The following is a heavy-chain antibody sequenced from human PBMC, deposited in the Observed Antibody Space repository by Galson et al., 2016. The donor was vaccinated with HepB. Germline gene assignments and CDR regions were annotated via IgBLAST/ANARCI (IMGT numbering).Heavy chain of an antibody. J-gene: IGHJ6*02. CDR1: GFTFSDYY. CDR2: ISNSGSTI. V-gene: IGHV3-11*01. CDR3: ARDDWGFYGMDV. D-gene: IGHD7-27*01. Sequence: SLRLSCAASGFTFSDYYMSWIRQAPGKGLEWISYISNSGSTIYYADSVKGRFTISRDNANNSLYPQMNSLRAEDTAVYYCARDDWGFYGMDVWGQGTTVTVSS.